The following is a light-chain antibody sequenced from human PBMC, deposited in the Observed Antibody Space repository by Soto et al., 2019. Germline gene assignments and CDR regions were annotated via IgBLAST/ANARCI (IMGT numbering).Light chain of an antibody. J-gene: IGLJ2*01. CDR1: RTNIGTNY. CDR2: ANN. V-gene: IGLV1-47*02. CDR3: QSYDSSLSGHVV. Sequence: QSVLTQPPSASVTPGQTVTISCSGSRTNIGTNYVYWYQQFPGTAPKLLSFANNKWPSGVPERFSASKSGTSASLAISGLQAEDEADYYCQSYDSSLSGHVVFGGGTKLTVL.